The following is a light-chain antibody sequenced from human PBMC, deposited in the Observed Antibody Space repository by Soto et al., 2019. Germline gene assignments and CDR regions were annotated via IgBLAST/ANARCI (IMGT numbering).Light chain of an antibody. V-gene: IGLV2-8*01. J-gene: IGLJ1*01. CDR1: SSDVGGYNY. CDR2: EVT. Sequence: QSVLTQPPSASGSPGQSVTISCTGTSSDVGGYNYVSWYQQHPGNAPRLVIYEVTKRPSGVPDRFSGSKSGNTASLTVSGLQADDEADYYCSSFSGFSTVFGTGTKLTVL. CDR3: SSFSGFSTV.